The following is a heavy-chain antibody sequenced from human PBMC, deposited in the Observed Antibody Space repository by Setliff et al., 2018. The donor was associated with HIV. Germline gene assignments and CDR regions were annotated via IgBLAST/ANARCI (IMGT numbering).Heavy chain of an antibody. V-gene: IGHV4-34*01. CDR2: VDQSGSI. CDR3: ARGSNDVSWGVYYYYGMDV. D-gene: IGHD3-10*01. J-gene: IGHJ6*02. Sequence: LSLTCGVSGGSFSGHYWTWIRRPPGKGLEWIGEVDQSGSINYNPSLKSRATISLDTSKSHFSLRLTSVTAADTAVYYCARGSNDVSWGVYYYYGMDVWGQGTAVTVSS. CDR1: GGSFSGHY.